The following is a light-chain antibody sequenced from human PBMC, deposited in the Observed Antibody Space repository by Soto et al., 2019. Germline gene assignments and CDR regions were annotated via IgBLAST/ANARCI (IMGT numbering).Light chain of an antibody. CDR2: KAS. CDR3: QQYDSYXLT. CDR1: QSISSW. Sequence: DIQMTQSPSTLSASVGDRVTITCRASQSISSWLAWYQQKPGKAPNLLIYKASSLESGVPSRFSGSGSGTEFTLTVSSLQPDDFATYYCQQYDSYXLTFGGGTKV. V-gene: IGKV1-5*03. J-gene: IGKJ4*01.